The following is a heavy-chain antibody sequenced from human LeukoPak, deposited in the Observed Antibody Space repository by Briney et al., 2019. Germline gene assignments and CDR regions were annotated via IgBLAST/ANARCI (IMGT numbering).Heavy chain of an antibody. J-gene: IGHJ4*02. D-gene: IGHD3-10*01. Sequence: GASVQVSCKTSGYTVTSYYIHWLGQAPGQRFEWMGWSDPKSGATKYEHFQGRVTMTRDTSISTAYMELSRLTSDDTAVYYCARGNFYDNKGYSPELRYWGQGTLVTVSS. CDR1: GYTVTSYY. CDR2: SDPKSGAT. V-gene: IGHV1-2*02. CDR3: ARGNFYDNKGYSPELRY.